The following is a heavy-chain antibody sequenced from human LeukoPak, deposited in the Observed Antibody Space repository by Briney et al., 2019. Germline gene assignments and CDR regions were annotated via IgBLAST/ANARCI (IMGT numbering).Heavy chain of an antibody. CDR3: AKDLYSGSYSGFDP. Sequence: GGSLRLSCAASGFTFDDYAMHWVRQAPGKGLEWVSLISGDGGSTYYADSVEGRFTISRDNSKNSLYLQMNSLRTEDTALYYCAKDLYSGSYSGFDPWGQGTLVTVSS. CDR2: ISGDGGST. J-gene: IGHJ5*02. V-gene: IGHV3-43*02. D-gene: IGHD1-26*01. CDR1: GFTFDDYA.